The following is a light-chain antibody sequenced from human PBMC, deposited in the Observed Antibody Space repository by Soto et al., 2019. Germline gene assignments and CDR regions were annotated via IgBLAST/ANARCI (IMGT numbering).Light chain of an antibody. V-gene: IGKV3-20*01. J-gene: IGKJ2*01. CDR3: QQYASSPYT. CDR1: QSVSSSY. CDR2: GAS. Sequence: EIVLTQSPGTLSLSPGGRATLSCRASQSVSSSYLAWYQQKPGQAPRLLIYGASRRATGIPDRFSGRESGTDFTLTITTLEPEDSAVYFCQQYASSPYTFGQGTKVDIK.